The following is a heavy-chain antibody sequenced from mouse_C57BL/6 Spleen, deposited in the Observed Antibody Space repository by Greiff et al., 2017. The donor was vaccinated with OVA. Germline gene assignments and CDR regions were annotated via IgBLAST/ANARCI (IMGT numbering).Heavy chain of an antibody. D-gene: IGHD1-1*01. Sequence: EVKLVESGGGLVKPGGSLKLSCAASGFTFSSYAMSWVRQTPEKRLEWVATISDGGSYTYYPDNVKGRFTISRDNAKNNLYLQMSHLKSEDTAMYYCARERENYYGSSYEGFAYWGQGTLVTVSA. CDR1: GFTFSSYA. CDR3: ARERENYYGSSYEGFAY. V-gene: IGHV5-4*01. J-gene: IGHJ3*01. CDR2: ISDGGSYT.